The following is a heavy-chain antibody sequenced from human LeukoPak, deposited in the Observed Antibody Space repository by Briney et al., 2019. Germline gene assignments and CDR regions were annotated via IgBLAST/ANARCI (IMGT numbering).Heavy chain of an antibody. D-gene: IGHD2-2*01. J-gene: IGHJ3*02. Sequence: SGTLSLTCAVSGGSGGSISSSYYWGWIRQPPGKGLEWIGSIFYSGSTYYNPSLKSRVTISVDTSKNQFSLKLSSVTAADTAVYYCARDCSSTSCRPNDAFDIWGQGTMVTVSS. CDR1: GGSGGSISSSYY. V-gene: IGHV4-39*02. CDR2: IFYSGST. CDR3: ARDCSSTSCRPNDAFDI.